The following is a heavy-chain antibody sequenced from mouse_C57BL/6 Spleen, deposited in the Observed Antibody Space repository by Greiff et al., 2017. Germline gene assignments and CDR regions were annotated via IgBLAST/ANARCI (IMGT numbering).Heavy chain of an antibody. CDR2: IDPSDSYT. CDR1: GYTFTSYW. J-gene: IGHJ2*01. V-gene: IGHV1-69*01. CDR3: AKVTGAGGGGFDC. D-gene: IGHD2-13*01. Sequence: QVQLQQPGAELVMPGASVKLSCKASGYTFTSYWMHWVKQRPGQGLEWIGEIDPSDSYTNYNQKFKGKSTLTVDKSSSTAYMQLSSLTSEGSAVYYCAKVTGAGGGGFDCWGQGTTLTVSS.